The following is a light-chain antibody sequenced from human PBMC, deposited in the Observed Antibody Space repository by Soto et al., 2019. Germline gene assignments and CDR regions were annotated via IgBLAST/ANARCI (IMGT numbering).Light chain of an antibody. V-gene: IGKV1-5*01. J-gene: IGKJ5*01. CDR3: QQYHRSSIT. CDR2: DAS. CDR1: QSISSW. Sequence: IKMNQSPSTLSATVGDRVTITCRASQSISSWLAWYQQKPGKAPNLLIYDASTLERGVPSRFSGTGSGTEFTLTISSLQPDDFATYYCQQYHRSSITFGQGTRLEIK.